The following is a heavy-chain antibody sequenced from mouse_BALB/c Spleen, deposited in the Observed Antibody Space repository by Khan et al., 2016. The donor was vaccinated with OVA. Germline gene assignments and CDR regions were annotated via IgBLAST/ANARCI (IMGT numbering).Heavy chain of an antibody. Sequence: QMQLEESGPGLVAPSQSLSITCTVSGFSLTSYGVHWVRQPPGKGLEWLGVIWAGGSTNYNSALMSRLSISKDNSKSQVFLKMNSLQTDDTAMYDCAGLYYYGSSVYAMDYWGQGTSVTVSS. J-gene: IGHJ4*01. CDR2: IWAGGST. CDR3: AGLYYYGSSVYAMDY. D-gene: IGHD1-1*01. CDR1: GFSLTSYG. V-gene: IGHV2-9*02.